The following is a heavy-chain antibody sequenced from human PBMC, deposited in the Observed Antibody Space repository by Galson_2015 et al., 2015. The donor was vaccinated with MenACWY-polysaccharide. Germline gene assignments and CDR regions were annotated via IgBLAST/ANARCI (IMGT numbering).Heavy chain of an antibody. Sequence: SVQVSCKASGYTFTSYYMHWVRQAPGKGLEWMGIIQPSGAGKSYAKKFQGRVTMTRDTSTDTVYMELSRLRSADTAVNYCASEVDTAMATGISFYYAMDVWGQGTTVTVSS. CDR1: GYTFTSYY. CDR3: ASEVDTAMATGISFYYAMDV. J-gene: IGHJ6*02. V-gene: IGHV1-46*01. D-gene: IGHD5-18*01. CDR2: IQPSGAGK.